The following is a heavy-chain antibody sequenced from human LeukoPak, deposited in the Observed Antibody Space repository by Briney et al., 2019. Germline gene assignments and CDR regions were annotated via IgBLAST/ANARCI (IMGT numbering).Heavy chain of an antibody. CDR1: GGSFSGYY. V-gene: IGHV4-34*01. J-gene: IGHJ4*02. Sequence: SETLSLTCAVYGGSFSGYYWSWIRQPPGKGLEWIGEINHSGSTNYNPSLKSRVTISVDTSKNQFSLKLSSVTAADTAVYYCARSSFPTVTTIDYWGQGTLVTVSS. D-gene: IGHD4-17*01. CDR2: INHSGST. CDR3: ARSSFPTVTTIDY.